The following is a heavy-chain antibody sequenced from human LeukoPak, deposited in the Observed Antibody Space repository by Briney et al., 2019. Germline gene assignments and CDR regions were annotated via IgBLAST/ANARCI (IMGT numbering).Heavy chain of an antibody. Sequence: GASVKVSCKASGYTFTGYYMHWVRQAPGQGLEWMGGIIPIFGTANYAQKFQGRVTITTDESTSTAYMELSSLRSEDTAVYYCARGHRARPRAVAGTGEDYWGQGTLVTVSS. CDR3: ARGHRARPRAVAGTGEDY. D-gene: IGHD6-19*01. CDR1: GYTFTGYY. J-gene: IGHJ4*02. V-gene: IGHV1-69*05. CDR2: IIPIFGTA.